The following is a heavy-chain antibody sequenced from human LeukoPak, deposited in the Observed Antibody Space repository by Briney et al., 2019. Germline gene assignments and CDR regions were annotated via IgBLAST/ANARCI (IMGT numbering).Heavy chain of an antibody. D-gene: IGHD3-10*01. V-gene: IGHV3-7*03. J-gene: IGHJ3*02. CDR2: IKQDGSEK. CDR1: GFTITTNY. CDR3: ARVRRLPRGAFDI. Sequence: PGGSLRLSCAASGFTITTNYMTWVRQAPGRGLEWVANIKQDGSEKYYVDSVKGRFTISRDNAKNSLYLQMNSLRAEDTALYHCARVRRLPRGAFDIWGQGTMVTVSS.